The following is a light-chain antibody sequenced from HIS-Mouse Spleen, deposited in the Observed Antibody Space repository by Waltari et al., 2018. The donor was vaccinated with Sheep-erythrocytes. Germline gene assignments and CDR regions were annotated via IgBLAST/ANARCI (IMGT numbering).Light chain of an antibody. CDR2: DAS. Sequence: EIVFTQSPGTLSLSPGERATLSCRASQSVSSYLAWYQQKPGQAPRLLIYDASNRATGIPARFSGSGSGTDFTLTISSLEPEDFAVYYCQQRSNWYTFGQGTKLEIK. V-gene: IGKV3-11*01. CDR3: QQRSNWYT. J-gene: IGKJ2*01. CDR1: QSVSSY.